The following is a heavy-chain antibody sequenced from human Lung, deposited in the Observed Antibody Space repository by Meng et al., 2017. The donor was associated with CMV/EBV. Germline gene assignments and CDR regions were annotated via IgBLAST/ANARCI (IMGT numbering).Heavy chain of an antibody. CDR1: GFTFSSYS. D-gene: IGHD3-22*01. CDR2: ISSSSSYI. CDR3: SSPYYYDSRGAFDI. J-gene: IGHJ3*02. V-gene: IGHV3-21*01. Sequence: GESLKISCAASGFTFSSYSMNWVRQAPGKGLEWVSSISSSSSYIYYADSVKGRFTISRDNDKNSLYLQMNSLRAENTAVYYWSSPYYYDSRGAFDIWGQGTMVTVSS.